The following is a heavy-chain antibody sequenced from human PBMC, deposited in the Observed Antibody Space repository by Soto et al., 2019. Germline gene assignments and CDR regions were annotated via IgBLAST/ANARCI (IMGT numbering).Heavy chain of an antibody. CDR3: AKPRVAGVLSFNSYYFDY. D-gene: IGHD6-19*01. CDR2: ISDDGRNK. CDR1: GFTLRSYG. Sequence: LRLSCAASGFTLRSYGTHWVRQAPGKRLEWVAVISDDGRNKYYADSVKGRFTISRDNSRNTLYLQMNSLRAEDTALYYCAKPRVAGVLSFNSYYFDYWGQGTVVTVSS. J-gene: IGHJ4*02. V-gene: IGHV3-30*18.